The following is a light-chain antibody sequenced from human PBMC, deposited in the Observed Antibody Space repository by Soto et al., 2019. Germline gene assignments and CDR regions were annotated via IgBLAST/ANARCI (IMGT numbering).Light chain of an antibody. V-gene: IGKV1-5*01. CDR1: QSISTW. J-gene: IGKJ2*01. CDR3: QQYKTYPMYT. CDR2: GAS. Sequence: DIQMTQSPSTLSASVGDRVTITCRASQSISTWLAWYQQKPGEAPKFLISGASNLESGVPARFSGSGSGTEFTLTISSLQPDDFATYYCQQYKTYPMYTFGQGTKLEIK.